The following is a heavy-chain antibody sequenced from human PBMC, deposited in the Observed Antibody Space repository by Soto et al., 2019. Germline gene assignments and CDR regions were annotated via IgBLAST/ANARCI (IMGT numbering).Heavy chain of an antibody. Sequence: QVQLVESGGGVVQPGRSLRLSCAASGFTFSSYGMHWVRQAPGKGLEWVAVIWYDGSNEYYADSVNGRFTISRDNSKNTLYLQMNTLMGEDTAVYYGAREFGLMVYAQTISDAFDICGQGTMVTPSS. CDR2: IWYDGSNE. J-gene: IGHJ3*02. CDR3: AREFGLMVYAQTISDAFDI. D-gene: IGHD2-8*01. V-gene: IGHV3-33*01. CDR1: GFTFSSYG.